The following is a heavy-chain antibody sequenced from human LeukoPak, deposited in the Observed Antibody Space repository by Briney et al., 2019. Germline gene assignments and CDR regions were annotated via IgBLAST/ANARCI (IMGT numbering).Heavy chain of an antibody. CDR1: GGTFSSYA. Sequence: SVKVSCKASGGTFSSYAISWVRQAPGQGLEWMGGIIPIFGTANCAQKFQGRVTITADESTSTAYMELSSLRSEDTAVYYCATLQGDSPFFDYWGQGTLATVSS. J-gene: IGHJ4*02. D-gene: IGHD4-11*01. V-gene: IGHV1-69*01. CDR3: ATLQGDSPFFDY. CDR2: IIPIFGTA.